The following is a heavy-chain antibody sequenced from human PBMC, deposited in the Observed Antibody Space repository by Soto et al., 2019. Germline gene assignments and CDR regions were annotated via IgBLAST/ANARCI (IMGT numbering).Heavy chain of an antibody. CDR2: IGSNGRST. Sequence: EVQLVESGGGLVQPGGSLRLSCAASGFTFSSYWIHWVRQVPGKGLVWVSRIGSNGRSTNYADSVKGRFTISRDNAKNTLFLQMTSLRAEDTAVYYCARDVSNSVDYWGQGTLVTVSS. D-gene: IGHD4-4*01. J-gene: IGHJ4*02. CDR3: ARDVSNSVDY. CDR1: GFTFSSYW. V-gene: IGHV3-74*01.